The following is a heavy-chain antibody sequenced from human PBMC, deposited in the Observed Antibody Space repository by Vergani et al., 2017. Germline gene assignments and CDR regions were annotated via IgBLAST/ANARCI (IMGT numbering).Heavy chain of an antibody. CDR1: GFTLGDYA. CDR3: VRLAGYCSGGNCYSNFDY. D-gene: IGHD2-15*01. V-gene: IGHV3-49*04. Sequence: EVHLVESGGGLVQPGRSLRLSCSGSGFTLGDYAMTWVRQAPGKGLEWVAFIWSKPYGGTTEYAASVKGRFTISRDNAKNSLYLQMNSLRAEGTAVYYCVRLAGYCSGGNCYSNFDYWGQGTLVTVSS. J-gene: IGHJ4*02. CDR2: IWSKPYGGTT.